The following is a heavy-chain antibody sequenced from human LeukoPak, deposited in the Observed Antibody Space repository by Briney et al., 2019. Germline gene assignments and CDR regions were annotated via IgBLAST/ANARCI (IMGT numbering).Heavy chain of an antibody. V-gene: IGHV3-23*01. D-gene: IGHD3-10*01. CDR3: AKWGAYYYGSGSYSELDY. CDR1: GFTFSSYA. Sequence: GGSLRLSCAASGFTFSSYAMSWVRQAPGKGLEWVSAISGSGGSTYYADSVKGRFTISRDNSKNTLYLQMNSLRAEDAAVYYCAKWGAYYYGSGSYSELDYRGQGTLVTVSS. J-gene: IGHJ4*02. CDR2: ISGSGGST.